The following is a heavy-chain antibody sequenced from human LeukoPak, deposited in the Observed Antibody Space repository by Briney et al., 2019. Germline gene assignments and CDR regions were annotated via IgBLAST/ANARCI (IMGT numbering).Heavy chain of an antibody. Sequence: GGSLRLSCAASGFTFSSYAMSWVRQAPGKGLEWVSPISGSGGSTYYADSVNGRFTISRDNAKNTLYLQMNSLRAEDTAVYYCASSLRGQYYGMDVWGQGTTVTVSS. J-gene: IGHJ6*02. CDR1: GFTFSSYA. D-gene: IGHD4-17*01. CDR2: ISGSGGST. V-gene: IGHV3-23*01. CDR3: ASSLRGQYYGMDV.